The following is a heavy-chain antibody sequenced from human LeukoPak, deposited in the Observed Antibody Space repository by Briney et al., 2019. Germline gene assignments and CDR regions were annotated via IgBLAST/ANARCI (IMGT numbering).Heavy chain of an antibody. Sequence: ASVKVSCKASVYSFTNCGISWVRQAPGQGLEWMGWISGFNGNANFAPKLQDRVTLTTDASTSTAYMELRSLRSDDTAVYYCARDERSAAAGSAYYLDSWGQGTLVTVSS. J-gene: IGHJ4*02. CDR2: ISGFNGNA. CDR1: VYSFTNCG. D-gene: IGHD6-13*01. CDR3: ARDERSAAAGSAYYLDS. V-gene: IGHV1-18*01.